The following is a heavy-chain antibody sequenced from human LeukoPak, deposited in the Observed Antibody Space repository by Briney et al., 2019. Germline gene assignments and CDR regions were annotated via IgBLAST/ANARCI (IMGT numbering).Heavy chain of an antibody. Sequence: GALKPFCASSGITLEDYWLSLVRQGSGKGLEWVSGYYWNGGSTGYADSVKGRFTISRDNAKNSLYLQMNSLRAEDTALYYCARDLMQYYYDSSGYPGDYWGQGTLVTVSS. CDR3: ARDLMQYYYDSSGYPGDY. CDR1: GITLEDYW. V-gene: IGHV3-20*04. J-gene: IGHJ4*02. D-gene: IGHD3-22*01. CDR2: YYWNGGST.